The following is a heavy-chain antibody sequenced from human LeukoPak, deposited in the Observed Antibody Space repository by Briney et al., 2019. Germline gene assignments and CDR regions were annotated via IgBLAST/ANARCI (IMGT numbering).Heavy chain of an antibody. CDR1: GFTFSDFY. V-gene: IGHV3-11*03. Sequence: PGGSLRLSCAASGFTFSDFYMTWIRQAPGKGLERVSYISSSGSSTNYGDSVKGRFTISRDNAKNSLYLQMNSLRGEDAAVYYCARRGGSHDHYYYGLDVWGQGTTVTVSS. CDR3: ARRGGSHDHYYYGLDV. J-gene: IGHJ6*02. CDR2: ISSSGSST. D-gene: IGHD1-26*01.